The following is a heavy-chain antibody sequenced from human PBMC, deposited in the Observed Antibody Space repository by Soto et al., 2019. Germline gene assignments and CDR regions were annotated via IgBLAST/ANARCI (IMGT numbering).Heavy chain of an antibody. CDR3: GRDPYYDCWSGYNYYSYGMDF. Sequence: GGSLRLSSADSGFTFSSYSMNWVRQAPGKGQEWVSYISSSSSTIYYADSVKGRFTISRDNAKNSLYLKMNSLRDEDTAVYYCGRDPYYDCWSGYNYYSYGMDFWGQGTKVTVCS. V-gene: IGHV3-48*02. J-gene: IGHJ6*02. CDR1: GFTFSSYS. D-gene: IGHD3-3*01. CDR2: ISSSSSTI.